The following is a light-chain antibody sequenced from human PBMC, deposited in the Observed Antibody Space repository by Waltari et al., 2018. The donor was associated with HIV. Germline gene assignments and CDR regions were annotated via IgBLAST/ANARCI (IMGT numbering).Light chain of an antibody. CDR1: TANIGANF. J-gene: IGLJ2*01. V-gene: IGLV1-47*01. CDR2: RDN. CDR3: AVLDDTLGGGV. Sequence: QSVLTPPPSASGTPGQKVTISCSGGTANIGANFVFWFQQFPGTAPKLLIYRDNLWHSGVPARFSGSKSGTSASLTISGLRSDDEAHYFCAVLDDTLGGGVFGGGTKLTVL.